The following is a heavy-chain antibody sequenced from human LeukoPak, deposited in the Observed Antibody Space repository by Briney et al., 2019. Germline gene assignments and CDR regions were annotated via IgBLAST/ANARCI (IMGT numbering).Heavy chain of an antibody. Sequence: GASVKVSCKASGYTFTSYDINWVRQATGQGLEWMGWMNPNSGNTAYAQKFQGRVTITRNTSISTAYMELSSLRSEDTAVYYCARDRSSSWYLDYWGQGTLVTVSS. J-gene: IGHJ4*02. CDR3: ARDRSSSWYLDY. CDR2: MNPNSGNT. D-gene: IGHD6-13*01. CDR1: GYTFTSYD. V-gene: IGHV1-8*03.